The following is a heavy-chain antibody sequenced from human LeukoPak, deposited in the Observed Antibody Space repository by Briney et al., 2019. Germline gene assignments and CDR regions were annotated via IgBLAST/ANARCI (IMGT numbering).Heavy chain of an antibody. CDR2: ISSSSSYI. D-gene: IGHD6-6*01. CDR1: GFTFSSYS. J-gene: IGHJ6*04. CDR3: ARALTASIAALDV. V-gene: IGHV3-21*01. Sequence: GGSLRLSCAASGFTFSSYSMNWVRQAPGKGLEWVSSISSSSSYIYYADSVKGRFTISRDNAKNSLFLQMNSLRAEDTAVYYCARALTASIAALDVWGKGTTVTVSS.